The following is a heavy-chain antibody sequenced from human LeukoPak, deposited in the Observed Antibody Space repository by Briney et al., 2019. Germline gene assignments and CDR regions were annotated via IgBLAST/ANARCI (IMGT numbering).Heavy chain of an antibody. CDR3: TREITFGVFDV. J-gene: IGHJ3*01. CDR2: IRYDGINK. V-gene: IGHV3-30*02. CDR1: GFSFSNYG. Sequence: GGSLRLSCAASGFSFSNYGMHWVRQAPGKGLEWVALIRYDGINKYYADSVKGRFTISRDNSKNTLYLQMNSLRAEDTAVYYCTREITFGVFDVWGQGTVVTVSS. D-gene: IGHD1-14*01.